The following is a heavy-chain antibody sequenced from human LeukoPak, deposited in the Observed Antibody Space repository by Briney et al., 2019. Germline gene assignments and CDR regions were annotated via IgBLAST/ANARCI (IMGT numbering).Heavy chain of an antibody. J-gene: IGHJ6*03. Sequence: ASVKVSCKASGYTFTSYAISWVRQAPGQGLEWMGGIIPIFGTANYAQKFQGRVTITADESTSTAYMELSSLRSEDTAVYYCARGSGIYGSGTLPHRYYMDVWGKGTTVTISS. D-gene: IGHD3-10*01. CDR3: ARGSGIYGSGTLPHRYYMDV. CDR2: IIPIFGTA. CDR1: GYTFTSYA. V-gene: IGHV1-69*13.